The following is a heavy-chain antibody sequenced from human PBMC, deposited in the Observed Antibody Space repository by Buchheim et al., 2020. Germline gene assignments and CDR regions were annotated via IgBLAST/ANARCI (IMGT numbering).Heavy chain of an antibody. V-gene: IGHV1-18*01. Sequence: QVQLVQSGPEVKKPGASVKVSCKASGYTFNSYGISWVRQAPGQGLEWMGWISSYSGNTKFAQKLHGRVTLTTDTSMSTGYMELKSLRSDDTAVYYCARGSGTTPTYYFGMDVWGQGTT. CDR3: ARGSGTTPTYYFGMDV. D-gene: IGHD1-7*01. J-gene: IGHJ6*02. CDR2: ISSYSGNT. CDR1: GYTFNSYG.